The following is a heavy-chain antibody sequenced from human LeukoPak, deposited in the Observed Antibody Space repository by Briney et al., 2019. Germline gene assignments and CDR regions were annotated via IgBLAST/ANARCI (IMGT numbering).Heavy chain of an antibody. J-gene: IGHJ4*02. D-gene: IGHD3-10*01. CDR2: IIPIFGTA. CDR1: GGTFSSYA. Sequence: ASVKVSCKASGGTFSSYAISWVRQAPGQGLEWMGGIIPIFGTANYAQKFQGRVTITADESTSTAYMELSSLRSEDTAVYYCARGITMVRGVIISYYFDYWGQGTLVTVSS. CDR3: ARGITMVRGVIISYYFDY. V-gene: IGHV1-69*13.